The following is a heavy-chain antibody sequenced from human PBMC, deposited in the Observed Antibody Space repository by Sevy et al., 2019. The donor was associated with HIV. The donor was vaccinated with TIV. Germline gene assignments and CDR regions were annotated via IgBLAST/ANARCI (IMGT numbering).Heavy chain of an antibody. J-gene: IGHJ6*02. CDR3: ARDENVLLWFGELQGLEGPYYNHYGMDV. Sequence: ASVKVSCKASGYTFTGYYLHWVRQAPGQGLEWMGWINPNSGVTSYTQKFQGRVTMTRDTSISTAYMELSRLRSDDTAVYYCARDENVLLWFGELQGLEGPYYNHYGMDVWGQGTTVTVS. CDR2: INPNSGVT. V-gene: IGHV1-2*02. D-gene: IGHD3-10*01. CDR1: GYTFTGYY.